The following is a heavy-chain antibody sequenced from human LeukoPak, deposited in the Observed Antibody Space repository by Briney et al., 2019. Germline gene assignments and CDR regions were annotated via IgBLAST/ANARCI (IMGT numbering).Heavy chain of an antibody. CDR3: ARDSGVVPAATVYFDL. J-gene: IGHJ2*01. V-gene: IGHV4-61*01. CDR2: IYYSGST. D-gene: IGHD2-2*01. CDR1: GGSVTSGSYY. Sequence: SETLSLTCTVSGGSVTSGSYYCSWIRQPPGKGLEWIGYIYYSGSTNYNPSLKSRVTISVDTSKNQFSLKLSSVTAADTAVYYCARDSGVVPAATVYFDLWGRGTLVTVSS.